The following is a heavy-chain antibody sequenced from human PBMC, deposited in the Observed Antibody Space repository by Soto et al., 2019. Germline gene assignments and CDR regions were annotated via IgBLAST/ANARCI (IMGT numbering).Heavy chain of an antibody. CDR1: GYTFRNYG. CDR3: ARDRPYEPLPR. V-gene: IGHV1-18*01. D-gene: IGHD3-3*01. J-gene: IGHJ4*02. Sequence: QVQLLQSATEVKKPGASVKVSCKAYGYTFRNYGITWVRQAPGQGLEWMGWVSGYNRNTNYAQKWEDRGPMTFVTASGTAFLELRSLTSDDTAVYYCARDRPYEPLPRWGQGSLVIVS. CDR2: VSGYNRNT.